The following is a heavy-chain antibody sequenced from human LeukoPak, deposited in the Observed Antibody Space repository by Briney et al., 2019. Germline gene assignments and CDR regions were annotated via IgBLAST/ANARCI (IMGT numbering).Heavy chain of an antibody. J-gene: IGHJ3*02. CDR1: GGSISSYY. D-gene: IGHD3-22*01. CDR2: IYYSGST. V-gene: IGHV4-59*08. Sequence: PSETLSLTCTVSGGSISSYYWSWIRQPPGKGLEWIGYIYYSGSTNYNPSLKSRVTISVDTSKNQFSLKLSSVTAAVTAVYYCARHSWLSSPIDAFDIWGQGTMVTVSS. CDR3: ARHSWLSSPIDAFDI.